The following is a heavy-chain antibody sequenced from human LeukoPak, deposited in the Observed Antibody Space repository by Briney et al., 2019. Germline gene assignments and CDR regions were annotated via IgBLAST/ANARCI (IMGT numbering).Heavy chain of an antibody. CDR3: AKAIAAAGTFDY. J-gene: IGHJ4*02. CDR1: GFTFSSYA. Sequence: GGSLRLSCAASGFTFSSYAMSWVRQAPGKGLEWVSAISSSGGSTYYADSVKGRFTISRDNSKNTLYLQMNSLRAEDTAVYYCAKAIAAAGTFDYWGQGTLVTVSS. V-gene: IGHV3-23*01. CDR2: ISSSGGST. D-gene: IGHD6-13*01.